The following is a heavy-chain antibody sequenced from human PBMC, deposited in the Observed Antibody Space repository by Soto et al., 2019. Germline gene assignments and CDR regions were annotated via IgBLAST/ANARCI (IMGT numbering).Heavy chain of an antibody. J-gene: IGHJ4*02. D-gene: IGHD2-21*01. V-gene: IGHV5-51*01. CDR3: ARRSQHIPGYY. Sequence: GESLKISCKGSGYNFSNYWIHWVRQMPGKGLESMGIIYPGDSDTKYSPSFQGQVTLSVDKSTSTPYLQWSSLRASYIAMYYCARRSQHIPGYYWGQGTLVTVSS. CDR1: GYNFSNYW. CDR2: IYPGDSDT.